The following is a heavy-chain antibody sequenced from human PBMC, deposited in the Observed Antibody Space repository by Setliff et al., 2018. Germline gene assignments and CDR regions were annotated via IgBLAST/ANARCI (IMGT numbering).Heavy chain of an antibody. Sequence: GESLKISCAASGFTFSDYYMSWIRQAPGKGLEWVSYISSSSSTIYYADSGKCRFTISRDNSKNTLYLQMNSLRAEDTAVYYCARDNGGSGWYRFYFDYWGQGTLVTVSS. J-gene: IGHJ4*02. CDR3: ARDNGGSGWYRFYFDY. CDR1: GFTFSDYY. D-gene: IGHD6-19*01. V-gene: IGHV3-11*04. CDR2: ISSSSSTI.